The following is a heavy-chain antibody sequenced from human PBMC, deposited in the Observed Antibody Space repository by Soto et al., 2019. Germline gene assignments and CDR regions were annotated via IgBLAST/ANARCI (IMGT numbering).Heavy chain of an antibody. CDR2: IWHDGSEI. J-gene: IGHJ4*02. Sequence: GGSMRLSCAASGYTFSSYAMSWVRQTPGKGLEWVAVIWHDGSEIYYADSVKGRFTISRDNSKNTLYLQMNSLRVEDTAVYYCARDGIGGTDFRGFLDYWGQGTPVTVSS. CDR1: GYTFSSYA. V-gene: IGHV3-33*08. CDR3: ARDGIGGTDFRGFLDY. D-gene: IGHD1-7*01.